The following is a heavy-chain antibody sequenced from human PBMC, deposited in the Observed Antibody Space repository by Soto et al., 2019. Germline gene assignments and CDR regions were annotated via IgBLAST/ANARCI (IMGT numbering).Heavy chain of an antibody. Sequence: AGGSLRLSCAASGFTFSSYGMHWVRQAPGKGLEWVAVIWYDGSNKYYADSVKGRFTISRDNSKNTLYLQMNSLRAEDTAVYYCARGQDYGGNPDAFDIWGQGTMVTVSS. CDR3: ARGQDYGGNPDAFDI. V-gene: IGHV3-33*01. D-gene: IGHD4-17*01. J-gene: IGHJ3*02. CDR1: GFTFSSYG. CDR2: IWYDGSNK.